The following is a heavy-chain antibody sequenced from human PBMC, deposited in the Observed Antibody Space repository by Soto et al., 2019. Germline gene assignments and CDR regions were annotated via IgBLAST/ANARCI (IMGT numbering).Heavy chain of an antibody. CDR1: GYTFTSYY. Sequence: GASVKVSCKASGYTFTSYYMHWVRQAPGQGLEWMGIINPSGGSTSYAQKFQGRVTMTRDTSTSTVYMELSSLRSEDTAVYYCASDDYGDYGLDYWGQGTLVTVSS. CDR3: ASDDYGDYGLDY. D-gene: IGHD4-17*01. CDR2: INPSGGST. J-gene: IGHJ4*02. V-gene: IGHV1-46*03.